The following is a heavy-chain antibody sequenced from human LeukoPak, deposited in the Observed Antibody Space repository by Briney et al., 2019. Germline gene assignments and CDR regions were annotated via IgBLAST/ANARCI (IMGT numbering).Heavy chain of an antibody. J-gene: IGHJ4*02. D-gene: IGHD4-17*01. CDR1: GYTFTGYY. CDR3: AAAYGDYVRFDY. Sequence: ASVKVSCKASGYTFTGYYIHWVRQAPGHGLEWIGWIVVGSGNTNYAQKFQERVTITRDMSTSTAYMELSSLRSEDTAVYYCAAAYGDYVRFDYWGQGTLVTVSS. V-gene: IGHV1-58*02. CDR2: IVVGSGNT.